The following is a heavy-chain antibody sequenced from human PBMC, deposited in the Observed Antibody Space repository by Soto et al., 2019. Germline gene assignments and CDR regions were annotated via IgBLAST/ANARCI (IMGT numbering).Heavy chain of an antibody. Sequence: EVQLVESGGALFHLGGPLGLSGAAPGSPLGNYTLTWVARLPGKGREWVPSIKSISITIYYANSVKGRFTISRDNAKNSLYLQMNSLRDEDTAVYYCARDPCSRFWSGYYFYYYYGMDVWGQGTTVTVSS. CDR1: GSPLGNYT. D-gene: IGHD3-3*01. CDR3: ARDPCSRFWSGYYFYYYYGMDV. V-gene: IGHV3-48*02. CDR2: IKSISITI. J-gene: IGHJ6*02.